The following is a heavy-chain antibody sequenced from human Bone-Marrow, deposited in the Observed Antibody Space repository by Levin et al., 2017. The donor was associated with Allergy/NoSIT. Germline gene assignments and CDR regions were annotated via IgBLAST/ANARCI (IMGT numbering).Heavy chain of an antibody. CDR1: GFTFSSYG. D-gene: IGHD4-23*01. V-gene: IGHV3-33*01. J-gene: IGHJ2*01. Sequence: GESLKISCAASGFTFSSYGMHWVRQAPGKGLEWVAVIWYDGSNKYYADSVKGRFTISRDNSKNTLYLQMNSLRAEDTAVYYCARDGGLDYGGNSIKWYFDLWGRGTLVTVSS. CDR2: IWYDGSNK. CDR3: ARDGGLDYGGNSIKWYFDL.